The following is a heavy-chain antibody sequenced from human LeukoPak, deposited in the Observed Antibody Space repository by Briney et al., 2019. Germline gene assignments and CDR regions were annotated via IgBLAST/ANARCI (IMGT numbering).Heavy chain of an antibody. CDR1: GFTFSSYG. CDR3: ARDQRTGRWEPQSSIYYYYYYGMDV. J-gene: IGHJ6*02. CDR2: IWYDGSNK. V-gene: IGHV3-33*01. Sequence: GGSLRLSCAASGFTFSSYGMHWVRQAPGKGLEWVAVIWYDGSNKYYADSVKGRFTISRDNSKNTLYLQMNSLRAEDTAVYYCARDQRTGRWEPQSSIYYYYYYGMDVWGQGTTVTVSS. D-gene: IGHD1-26*01.